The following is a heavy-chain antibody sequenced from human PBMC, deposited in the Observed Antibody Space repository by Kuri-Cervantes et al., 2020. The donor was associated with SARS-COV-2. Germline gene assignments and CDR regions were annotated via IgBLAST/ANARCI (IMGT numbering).Heavy chain of an antibody. Sequence: SETLSLTCAVSGGSISSGNFYWSWIRQPPGKGLEWIGYISQSGNTYYNPSLKSRVTISVDRSKNQFSLKVSSVSAADTAVYYCARVSGDSRFSYYMDVWGTGTTVTVSS. CDR1: GGSISSGNFY. D-gene: IGHD7-27*01. CDR2: ISQSGNT. CDR3: ARVSGDSRFSYYMDV. V-gene: IGHV4-30-2*01. J-gene: IGHJ6*03.